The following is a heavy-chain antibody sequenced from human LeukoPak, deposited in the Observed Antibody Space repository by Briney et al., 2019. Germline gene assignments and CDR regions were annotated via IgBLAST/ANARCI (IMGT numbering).Heavy chain of an antibody. V-gene: IGHV4-34*01. CDR1: GGSFSGYY. D-gene: IGHD3-3*01. CDR3: ARNPYDFEPYYYYYYGMDV. CDR2: INHSGST. Sequence: PSETLSLTCAVYGGSFSGYYWSWIRQPPGKGLEWIGEINHSGSTNYNPSLKGRVTISVDTSKNQFSLKLSSVTAADTAVYYCARNPYDFEPYYYYYYGMDVWGQGTTVTVSS. J-gene: IGHJ6*02.